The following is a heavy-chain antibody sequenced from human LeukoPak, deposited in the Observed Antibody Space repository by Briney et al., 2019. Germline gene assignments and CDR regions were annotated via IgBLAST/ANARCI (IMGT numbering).Heavy chain of an antibody. D-gene: IGHD3-22*01. V-gene: IGHV4-34*01. J-gene: IGHJ4*02. Sequence: SETLSLTCAVYGGSFSGYYWSWIRQPPGKGLEWIGEINHSGSTNYNPSLKSRVTMSVDTSKNQFSLKLSSVTAADTAVYYCVRGRARSAMIVVVMLDYWGQGTLVTVSS. CDR1: GGSFSGYY. CDR2: INHSGST. CDR3: VRGRARSAMIVVVMLDY.